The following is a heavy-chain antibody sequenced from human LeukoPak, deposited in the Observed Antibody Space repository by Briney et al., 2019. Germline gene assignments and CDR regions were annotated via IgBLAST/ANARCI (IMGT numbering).Heavy chain of an antibody. V-gene: IGHV1-2*02. CDR1: GYTFTGYY. CDR2: INPNSGGT. J-gene: IGHJ4*02. D-gene: IGHD4-17*01. CDR3: ARAATVTPYYFDY. Sequence: AASVKVSCKASGYTFTGYYMHWVRQAPGQGLEWMGWINPNSGGTNYAQKLQGRVTMTRDTSISTAYMELSRLRSDDTAVYYCARAATVTPYYFDYWGQGTLVTVSS.